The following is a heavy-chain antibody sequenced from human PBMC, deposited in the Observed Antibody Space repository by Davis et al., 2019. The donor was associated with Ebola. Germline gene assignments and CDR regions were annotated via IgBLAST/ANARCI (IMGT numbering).Heavy chain of an antibody. J-gene: IGHJ4*02. Sequence: GESLKISCAASGFTFSSYWMSWVRQAPGKGLEWVANIKQDGSEKYYVDSVKGRFTISRDNAKNSLYLQMNSLRAEDTAVYYCARVRWIQLWFLSHWGQGTLVTVSS. CDR1: GFTFSSYW. CDR2: IKQDGSEK. CDR3: ARVRWIQLWFLSH. D-gene: IGHD5-18*01. V-gene: IGHV3-7*03.